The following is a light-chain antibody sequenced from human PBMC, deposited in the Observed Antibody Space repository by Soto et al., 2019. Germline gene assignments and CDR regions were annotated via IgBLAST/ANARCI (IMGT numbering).Light chain of an antibody. CDR2: EAI. CDR3: CSYAGSRTVYV. CDR1: NSDVGSSEF. V-gene: IGLV2-23*01. J-gene: IGLJ1*01. Sequence: QSALTQPASVSGSPGQSITVSCTGTNSDVGSSEFVSWYQQHPGKAPKLMIYEAIKRPSGVSTRFSGSKSDNTASLTISGLQAEDEAEYYCCSYAGSRTVYVFGTGTKVTVL.